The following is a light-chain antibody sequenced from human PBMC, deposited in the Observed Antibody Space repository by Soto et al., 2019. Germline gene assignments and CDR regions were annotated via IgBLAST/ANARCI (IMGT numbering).Light chain of an antibody. Sequence: DIQMTQSPSTLSASVGDRVTITCRASQSISSWLAWYQQKPGKAPKLLIYNASTLDSGVPSRFSGGGSGTEFTPTISRLQPDDLATYYCQQYNSYSRTFGQGTKVDIK. CDR1: QSISSW. CDR2: NAS. V-gene: IGKV1-5*01. CDR3: QQYNSYSRT. J-gene: IGKJ1*01.